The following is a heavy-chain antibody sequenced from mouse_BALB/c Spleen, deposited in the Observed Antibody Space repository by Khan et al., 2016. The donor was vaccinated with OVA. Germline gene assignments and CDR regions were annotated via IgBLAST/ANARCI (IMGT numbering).Heavy chain of an antibody. V-gene: IGHV1-15*01. J-gene: IGHJ3*01. CDR2: IDPETGGT. Sequence: QVQLKESGAELVRPGASVTLSCKASGYTFTDYEMYWVKQTPVHGLEWIGAIDPETGGTAYNQKFKGKATLTADKSSSTAYMELRSLTSEDSAVYYCTSVLADWGQGTLVTVSA. CDR3: TSVLAD. CDR1: GYTFTDYE.